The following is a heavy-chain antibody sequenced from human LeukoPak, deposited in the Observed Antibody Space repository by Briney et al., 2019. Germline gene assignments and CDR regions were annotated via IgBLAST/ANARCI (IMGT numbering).Heavy chain of an antibody. CDR1: GFTLSSYW. D-gene: IGHD6-19*01. V-gene: IGHV3-74*01. J-gene: IGHJ3*02. CDR2: INDHGSST. CDR3: ARIPVGGNRAFDI. Sequence: PGGSLRLSCAASGFTLSSYWMHWVRQGPEKGLVWASRINDHGSSTDYADSVKGRFTISRDNGKNTLYLQMNSLRAEDTAVYYCARIPVGGNRAFDIWGQGTMVTVSS.